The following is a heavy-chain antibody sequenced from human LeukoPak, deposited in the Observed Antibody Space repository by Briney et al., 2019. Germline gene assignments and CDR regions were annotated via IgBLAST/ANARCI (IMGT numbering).Heavy chain of an antibody. V-gene: IGHV1-69*13. CDR1: GGTFSSYA. J-gene: IGHJ4*02. Sequence: ASVKVSCKASGGTFSSYAISWVRQAPGQGLEWMGGIIPIFGTANYAQKFQGRVTITADESTSTAYMELRSLRSDDTAVYYCAXXXPAXRXLQSPPHSXYWGQGTLVTVSS. CDR3: AXXXPAXRXLQSPPHSXY. D-gene: IGHD5-24*01. CDR2: IIPIFGTA.